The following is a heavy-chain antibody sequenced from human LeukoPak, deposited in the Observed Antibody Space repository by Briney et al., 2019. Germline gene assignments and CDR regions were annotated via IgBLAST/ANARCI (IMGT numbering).Heavy chain of an antibody. J-gene: IGHJ6*03. D-gene: IGHD6-13*01. CDR2: INHSGST. V-gene: IGHV4-34*01. CDR1: GGSFSGYY. Sequence: PSETLSLTCAVYGGSFSGYYWSWIRQPPGKGLEWIGEINHSGSTNYNPSLKSRVTISVDTSKNQFSLKLSSVTAADTAVYYCARLSKVGSSWYSYYCYYYMDVWGKGTTVTISS. CDR3: ARLSKVGSSWYSYYCYYYMDV.